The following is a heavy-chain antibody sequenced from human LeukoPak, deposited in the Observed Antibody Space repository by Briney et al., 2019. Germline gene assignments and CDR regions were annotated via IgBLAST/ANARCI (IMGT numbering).Heavy chain of an antibody. Sequence: ASVKVSCKASGYTFTSYDINWVRQATGQGLEWMGWMSPTTGHTGSAQKFQGRITMTRDTSINTAHMELSSLTSEDTAVYFCARGWISGAISEHYFENWGQGTLVTVSS. V-gene: IGHV1-8*01. CDR1: GYTFTSYD. D-gene: IGHD4-23*01. CDR3: ARGWISGAISEHYFEN. J-gene: IGHJ4*02. CDR2: MSPTTGHT.